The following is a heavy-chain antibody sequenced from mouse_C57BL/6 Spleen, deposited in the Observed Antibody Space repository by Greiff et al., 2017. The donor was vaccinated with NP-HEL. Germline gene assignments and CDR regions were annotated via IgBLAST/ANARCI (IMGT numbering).Heavy chain of an antibody. Sequence: QVQLQQPGAELVKPGASVKMSCKASGYTFTSYWITWVKQRPGQGLEWIGDIYPGSGSTNYNEKFKSKATLTVDTSSSTAYMQLSSLTSEDSAVYYCARSIYDGNYHWYFDVWGTGTTVTVSS. V-gene: IGHV1-55*01. CDR3: ARSIYDGNYHWYFDV. CDR2: IYPGSGST. J-gene: IGHJ1*03. D-gene: IGHD2-1*01. CDR1: GYTFTSYW.